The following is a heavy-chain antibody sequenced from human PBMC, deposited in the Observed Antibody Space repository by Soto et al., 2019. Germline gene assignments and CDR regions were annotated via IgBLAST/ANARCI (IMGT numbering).Heavy chain of an antibody. D-gene: IGHD3-22*01. V-gene: IGHV3-23*01. CDR3: AREARYDRGVYHYEGIDY. J-gene: IGHJ4*02. CDR2: FSAGGDYR. Sequence: EVQLLQSGGGLAQPGGSLTLSCAASGFSFSDYSMNWVRRAPGKGLEWDSAFSAGGDYRHYADSVKGRFTISRDNSKNTLLLQMNSLRAEDTARYYWAREARYDRGVYHYEGIDYWGQGTLVTVYS. CDR1: GFSFSDYS.